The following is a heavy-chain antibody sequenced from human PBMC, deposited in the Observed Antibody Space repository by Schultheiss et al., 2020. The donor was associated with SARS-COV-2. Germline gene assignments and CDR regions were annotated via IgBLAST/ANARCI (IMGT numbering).Heavy chain of an antibody. Sequence: GESLKISCKGSGYSFTSYWIGWVRQMPGKGLEWMGIIYPGDSDTRYSPSFQGQVTISADKSISTAYLQWSSLKASDTAMYYCARYATDLGAYSSGWYGGDYWGQGTLVTVSS. CDR1: GYSFTSYW. V-gene: IGHV5-51*01. D-gene: IGHD6-19*01. CDR3: ARYATDLGAYSSGWYGGDY. CDR2: IYPGDSDT. J-gene: IGHJ4*02.